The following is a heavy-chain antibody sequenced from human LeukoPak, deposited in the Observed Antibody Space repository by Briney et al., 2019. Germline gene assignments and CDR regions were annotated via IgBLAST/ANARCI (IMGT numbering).Heavy chain of an antibody. CDR3: ARVLTDILAFDP. CDR1: GYTFTDYY. V-gene: IGHV1-2*02. CDR2: INPNSGGT. J-gene: IGHJ5*02. Sequence: ASVKVSCKASGYTFTDYYMHWVRQAPGQGLEWMGWINPNSGGTNYAQKFQGRVTMTRDTSISTAYMELSRLRSDDTAVYYCARVLTDILAFDPWGQGTLVTVSS. D-gene: IGHD3-9*01.